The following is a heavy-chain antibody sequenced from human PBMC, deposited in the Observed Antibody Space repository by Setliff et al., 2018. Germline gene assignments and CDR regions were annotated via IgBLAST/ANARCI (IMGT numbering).Heavy chain of an antibody. CDR3: AVLQVPLAAPAHFEF. D-gene: IGHD3-10*01. Sequence: GASLTISCKGSGYRFTNSWIGWVRQMPGKGLEWMGIIHPGDSDIRYGPPFQGQVTISADKSINTAYLQWVGLKASDTAMYYCAVLQVPLAAPAHFEFWGQGTPVTVSS. V-gene: IGHV5-51*01. J-gene: IGHJ4*02. CDR1: GYRFTNSW. CDR2: IHPGDSDI.